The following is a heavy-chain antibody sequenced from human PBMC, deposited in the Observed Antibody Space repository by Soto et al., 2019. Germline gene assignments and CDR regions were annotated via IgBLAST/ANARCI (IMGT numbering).Heavy chain of an antibody. J-gene: IGHJ6*02. D-gene: IGHD3-10*01. V-gene: IGHV4-59*01. CDR1: GGSISSYY. CDR3: ARTPYGGITMVRGVPYYYYGMDV. Sequence: PSETLSLTCTVSGGSISSYYWSWILQPPGKGLEWIGYIYYSGSTNYNPSLKSRVTISVDTSKNQFSLKLSSVTAADTAVYYCARTPYGGITMVRGVPYYYYGMDVWGQGTTVTVSS. CDR2: IYYSGST.